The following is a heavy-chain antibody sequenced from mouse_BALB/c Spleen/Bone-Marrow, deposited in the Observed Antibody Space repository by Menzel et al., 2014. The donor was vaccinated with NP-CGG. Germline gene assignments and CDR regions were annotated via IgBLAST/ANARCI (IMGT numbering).Heavy chain of an antibody. J-gene: IGHJ3*01. CDR1: GYTFTSYW. CDR3: TNLGTY. D-gene: IGHD2-14*01. V-gene: IGHV1S127*01. Sequence: VQLVESGAELVKPGASVKMSCKASGYTFTSYWMHWVKQRPGQGLEWIGAIDPSDNYTRYNQEFKGKATLTVDTSSSTAYMQLSSLTSEDSAVYYCTNLGTYWGQGTLVTVSA. CDR2: IDPSDNYT.